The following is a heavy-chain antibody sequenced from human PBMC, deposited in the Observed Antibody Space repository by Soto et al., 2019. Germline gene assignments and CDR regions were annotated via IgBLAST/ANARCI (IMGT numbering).Heavy chain of an antibody. V-gene: IGHV3-23*01. J-gene: IGHJ4*02. CDR2: ISGSGSNT. CDR3: AKDQGSSWYEIDY. D-gene: IGHD6-13*01. CDR1: GFTFWSYA. Sequence: GGSLRLSCAASGFTFWSYAMSWVRQAPGKGLEWVSAISGSGSNTYYADSVKGRFAISRDNSKNILYLEMNGLGAEDTTVYYCAKDQGSSWYEIDYWGQGTLVTVSS.